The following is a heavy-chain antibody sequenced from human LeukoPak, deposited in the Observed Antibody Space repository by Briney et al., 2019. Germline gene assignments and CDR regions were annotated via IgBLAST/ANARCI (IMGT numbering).Heavy chain of an antibody. D-gene: IGHD3-16*01. CDR3: ARLNFRGGEALHLDS. Sequence: PSETLSLTCSVSGGSLTNYYWGWIRQPPGKGLEFIGYIHSDGTTNYDSPLQSRVAISLDASKIQFSLRLYSVTAADTALYFCARLNFRGGEALHLDSWGQGTLVTVSS. CDR1: GGSLTNYY. CDR2: IHSDGTT. V-gene: IGHV4-4*09. J-gene: IGHJ4*02.